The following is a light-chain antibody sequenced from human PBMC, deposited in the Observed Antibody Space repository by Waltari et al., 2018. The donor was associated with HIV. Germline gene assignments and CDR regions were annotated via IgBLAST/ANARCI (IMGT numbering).Light chain of an antibody. CDR3: TSYVDNFGVL. Sequence: SVLTQPPSASGSPGQSVTIPCPGPSNPVGPSDIVTWYQQHPGRAPKLLIYEVTQRPSGVPDRFSGSKSGNTASLTVSGLQAEDDGHYFCTSYVDNFGVLFGGGTKLAVL. CDR2: EVT. J-gene: IGLJ2*01. V-gene: IGLV2-8*01. CDR1: SNPVGPSDI.